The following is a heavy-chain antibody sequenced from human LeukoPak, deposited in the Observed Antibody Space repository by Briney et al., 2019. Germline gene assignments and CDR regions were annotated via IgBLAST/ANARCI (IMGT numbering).Heavy chain of an antibody. CDR3: ASWGLGSSWFY. CDR1: GFTFSGYS. D-gene: IGHD6-13*01. Sequence: GGSLRLACAASGFTFSGYSMNWVRQAPGKGLEWVSSITSSSSYIYYADSVKGRFTISRDNAKNSLYLQMSSLRAEDTAVYYCASWGLGSSWFYWGQGTLVTVSS. V-gene: IGHV3-21*01. CDR2: ITSSSSYI. J-gene: IGHJ4*02.